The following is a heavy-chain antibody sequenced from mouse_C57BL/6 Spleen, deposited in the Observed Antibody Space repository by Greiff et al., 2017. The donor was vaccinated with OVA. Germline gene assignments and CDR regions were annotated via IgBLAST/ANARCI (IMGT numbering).Heavy chain of an antibody. Sequence: EVQLQESGGGLVKPGGSLKLSCAASGFTFSDYGMHWVRQAPEKGLEWVAYISSGSSTIYYADTVKGRFTISRDNAKNTLFLQMTSLRSEDTAMYYCARDDYDGFAYWGQGTLGTVSA. D-gene: IGHD2-4*01. J-gene: IGHJ3*01. CDR3: ARDDYDGFAY. V-gene: IGHV5-17*01. CDR1: GFTFSDYG. CDR2: ISSGSSTI.